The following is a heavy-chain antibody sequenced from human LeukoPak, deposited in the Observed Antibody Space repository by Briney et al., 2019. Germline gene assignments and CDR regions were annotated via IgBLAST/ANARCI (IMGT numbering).Heavy chain of an antibody. D-gene: IGHD3-22*01. CDR2: IREDGTEK. V-gene: IGHV3-7*03. CDR1: GFTFSGAW. J-gene: IGHJ6*03. CDR3: ARERHYYDSSGFGYYYMDV. Sequence: PGGSLRLSCTASGFTFSGAWMTWVRQAPGKGLEWVANIREDGTEKNYVDSVKGRFSIARDNAKNSLSLQMNSLRVEDTALYYCARERHYYDSSGFGYYYMDVWGKGTTVIVSS.